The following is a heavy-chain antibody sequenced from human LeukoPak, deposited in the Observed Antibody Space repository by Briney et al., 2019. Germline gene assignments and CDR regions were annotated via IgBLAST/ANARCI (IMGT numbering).Heavy chain of an antibody. Sequence: SETLSLTCAVYGGSFSNYYWSWIRQPPGKGLEWIGYMDYSGSTNYNPSLKSRVTISVDTSKNQFSLNVTSVTAADTAVYYCARARYSSSSRFDHWGQGTLVTVSS. CDR3: ARARYSSSSRFDH. V-gene: IGHV4-59*01. D-gene: IGHD6-6*01. CDR1: GGSFSNYY. J-gene: IGHJ4*02. CDR2: MDYSGST.